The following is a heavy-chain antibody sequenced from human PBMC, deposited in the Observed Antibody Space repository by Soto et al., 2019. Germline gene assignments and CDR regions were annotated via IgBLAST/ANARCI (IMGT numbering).Heavy chain of an antibody. D-gene: IGHD3-22*01. CDR2: IIPIFGTA. J-gene: IGHJ4*02. Sequence: ASVKVSCKASGGTFSSYAISWVRQAPGQGLEWMGGIIPIFGTANYAQKFQGRVTITADESTSTAYMELSSLRSEDTAVYYCARGYYYDSSGYYALDYWGQGNLVTVSS. CDR1: GGTFSSYA. V-gene: IGHV1-69*13. CDR3: ARGYYYDSSGYYALDY.